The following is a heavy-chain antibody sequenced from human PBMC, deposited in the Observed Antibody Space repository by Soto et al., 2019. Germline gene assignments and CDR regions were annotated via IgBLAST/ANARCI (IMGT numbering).Heavy chain of an antibody. J-gene: IGHJ6*01. D-gene: IGHD1-26*01. CDR1: GYSLTSYW. Sequence: GESLKISCKGSGYSLTSYWIGWVRQMPGKGLEWMGIIYPGDSDTRYSPSFQGQVTISADKSISTAYLQWSSLKASDTAMYYCARASGNYWGDYIMDVWGQRTTVTGSS. CDR2: IYPGDSDT. V-gene: IGHV5-51*01. CDR3: ARASGNYWGDYIMDV.